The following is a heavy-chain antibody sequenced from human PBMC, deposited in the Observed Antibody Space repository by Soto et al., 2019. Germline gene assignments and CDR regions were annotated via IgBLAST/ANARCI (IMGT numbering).Heavy chain of an antibody. V-gene: IGHV3-23*01. CDR1: GFPFTNYA. D-gene: IGHD1-1*01. J-gene: IGHJ4*02. Sequence: VQLLESGGGVVQPGESLKLACAASGFPFTNYAMSWVRQAPGKGLEWVSTTGGGIGPYYADSVKGRFTISRDNPRSTLYLEMNSLRAEDTAIYYCAKMPDGVNSNSPYCWGPGTLVTVSS. CDR3: AKMPDGVNSNSPYC. CDR2: TGGGIGP.